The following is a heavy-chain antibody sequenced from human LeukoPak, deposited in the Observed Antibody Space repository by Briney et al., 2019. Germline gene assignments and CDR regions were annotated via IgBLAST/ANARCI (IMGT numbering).Heavy chain of an antibody. CDR3: AMRLGVGSGWYGAPFDF. CDR1: GYTFSSYY. J-gene: IGHJ4*02. CDR2: INPSGDTT. V-gene: IGHV1-46*01. Sequence: ASVKVSCKASGYTFSSYYMHWVRQAPGQGLEWMGIINPSGDTTSYAQKFHGRVIMSRDTSTSTAYMELRSLRSEDTAVYYCAMRLGVGSGWYGAPFDFWGQGTLVTVSS. D-gene: IGHD6-19*01.